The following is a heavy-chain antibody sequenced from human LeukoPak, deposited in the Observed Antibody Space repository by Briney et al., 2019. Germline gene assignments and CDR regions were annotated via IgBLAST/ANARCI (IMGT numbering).Heavy chain of an antibody. D-gene: IGHD6-19*01. CDR2: INTGTDDS. J-gene: IGHJ4*02. CDR3: ARGSAWYVAC. V-gene: IGHV1-3*04. CDR1: GYTFTDFA. Sequence: ASVKVSCKASGYTFTDFAMHWVRQAPGQRLEWMGWINTGTDDSKYSQKFQGRVTITRDTSARIVYMELSSLIFEDTAVYYCARGSAWYVACWGQGTLVTVSS.